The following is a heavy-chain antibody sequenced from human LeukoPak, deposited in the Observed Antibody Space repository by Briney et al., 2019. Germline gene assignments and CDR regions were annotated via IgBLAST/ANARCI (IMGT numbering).Heavy chain of an antibody. CDR2: INPNSGGT. D-gene: IGHD4-17*01. J-gene: IGHJ5*02. CDR3: ARVLFSDYGDYGVWFDP. Sequence: RASVKVSCKASGGTFSSYAISWVRQAPGQGLEWMGWINPNSGGTNYAQKFQGRVTMTRDTSISTAYMELSRLRSDDTAVYYCARVLFSDYGDYGVWFDPWGQGTLVTVSS. CDR1: GGTFSSYA. V-gene: IGHV1-2*02.